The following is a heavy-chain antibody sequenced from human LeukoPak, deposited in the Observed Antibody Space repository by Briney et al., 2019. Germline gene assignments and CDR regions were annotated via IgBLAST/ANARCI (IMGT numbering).Heavy chain of an antibody. CDR1: GGSLSSYY. V-gene: IGHV4-59*01. J-gene: IGHJ3*02. CDR2: IYYSGST. D-gene: IGHD3-22*01. CDR3: GTPGGYYASSGYLGDAFDI. Sequence: PSETLSLTCTASGGSLSSYYRSWVRQPPGKGLEWVAYIYYSGSTNYNPSLKSRGTISLDASYNKFSLQLMSRTTADTAVVYYCGTPGGYYASSGYLGDAFDIWGQGAMVTVSS.